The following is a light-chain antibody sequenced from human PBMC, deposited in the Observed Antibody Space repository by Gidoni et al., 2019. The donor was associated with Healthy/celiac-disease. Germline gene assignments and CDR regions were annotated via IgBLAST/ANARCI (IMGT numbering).Light chain of an antibody. CDR3: RQSYGTPQLT. V-gene: IGKV1-39*01. J-gene: IGKJ4*01. Sequence: DIQLTHSPSSLSASVGDRLTITCRESQSISSHSNWYQQKPGKAPRILSYDASSMKSGVTSRLSSSGSGAEFTLTISSMQAEDFVTEYCRQSYGTPQLTFGGGTKVEIK. CDR1: QSISSH. CDR2: DAS.